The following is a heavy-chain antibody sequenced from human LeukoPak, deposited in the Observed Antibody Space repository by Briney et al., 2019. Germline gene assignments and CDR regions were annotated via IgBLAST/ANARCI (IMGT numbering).Heavy chain of an antibody. J-gene: IGHJ5*02. V-gene: IGHV4-4*07. CDR3: ARGGDPAAQYWFDP. CDR1: GGSISSYY. D-gene: IGHD2-2*01. Sequence: SETLSLTCTVSGGSISSYYWSWIRQPAGKGLEWIGRIYTSGSTNYNPSLKSRVTMSVDTSKNQFSLKLSSVTAADTAVYYCARGGDPAAQYWFDPWGQGTLVTVSS. CDR2: IYTSGST.